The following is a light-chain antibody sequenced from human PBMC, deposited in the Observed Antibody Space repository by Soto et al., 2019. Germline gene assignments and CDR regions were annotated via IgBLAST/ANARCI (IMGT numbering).Light chain of an antibody. CDR3: QQSYGTPIT. Sequence: DIQMTQPPSSLSASVGDRVTITCRASKSISRYLNWYQQKPGKAPNLLIYVASSLQSEVPSRFSGSGSGTDFTLTITSLQPEDFATYYCQQSYGTPITFGQGTRLEIK. CDR1: KSISRY. J-gene: IGKJ5*01. V-gene: IGKV1-39*01. CDR2: VAS.